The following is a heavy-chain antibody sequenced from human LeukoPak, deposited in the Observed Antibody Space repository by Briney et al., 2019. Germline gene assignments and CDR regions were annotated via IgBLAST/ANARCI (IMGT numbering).Heavy chain of an antibody. V-gene: IGHV5-51*01. CDR3: ARPRRYSYAAEAFDI. J-gene: IGHJ3*02. Sequence: GESLKISCQVSGYTFTTSWIGWVRQMPGKGLEWMGIIYPGDSDTRYSPSFQGQVTISADKSISTAYLQWSSLKASDTAMYYCARPRRYSYAAEAFDIWGQGTMVTVSS. D-gene: IGHD5-18*01. CDR1: GYTFTTSW. CDR2: IYPGDSDT.